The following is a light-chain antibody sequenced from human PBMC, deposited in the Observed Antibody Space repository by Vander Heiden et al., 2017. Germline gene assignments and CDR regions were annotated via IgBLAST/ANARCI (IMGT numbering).Light chain of an antibody. CDR3: QQDYSAPYT. Sequence: TAMTQAPDPRALSLGERATINCKSGQSVLYSSHNKHYSASYHHKPGQPPKLLIYRASIRDSEVRDRSSGSGSGIQFTLAVSSLQASDVAVYYCQQDYSAPYTFGEGTRLEMK. CDR1: QSVLYSSHNKHY. V-gene: IGKV4-1*01. J-gene: IGKJ2*01. CDR2: RAS.